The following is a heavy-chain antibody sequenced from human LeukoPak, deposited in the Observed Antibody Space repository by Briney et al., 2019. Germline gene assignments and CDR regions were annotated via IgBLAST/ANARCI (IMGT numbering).Heavy chain of an antibody. Sequence: GGSLRLSCATSGFSFTDYPMNWVRQAPGKGLEWISNIRTTAEGAKYAYYADSVKGRVTISRDDGENTLYLHMNSLRDDDTAVYYCETDRRYAFDYSGQVILVTVSS. CDR3: ETDRRYAFDY. V-gene: IGHV3-48*02. D-gene: IGHD3-9*01. J-gene: IGHJ4*02. CDR2: IRTTAEGAKYA. CDR1: GFSFTDYP.